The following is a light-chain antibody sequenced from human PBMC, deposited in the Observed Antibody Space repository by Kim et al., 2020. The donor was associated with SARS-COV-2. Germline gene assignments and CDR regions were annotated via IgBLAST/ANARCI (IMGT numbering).Light chain of an antibody. J-gene: IGLJ2*01. CDR3: NSRDSNDDVV. V-gene: IGLV3-19*01. Sequence: VALGQTVRITCQGDGLRSYYANWYQQKPGQAPILVIYGKNNRPSGIPDRFSGSSSGNTASLTITGTQAGDEADYYCNSRDSNDDVVFGGGTQLTVL. CDR1: GLRSYY. CDR2: GKN.